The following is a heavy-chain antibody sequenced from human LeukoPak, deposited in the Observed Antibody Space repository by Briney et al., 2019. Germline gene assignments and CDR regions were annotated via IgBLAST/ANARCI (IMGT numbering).Heavy chain of an antibody. CDR1: GFTFSDYS. CDR2: IKQDGSEK. V-gene: IGHV3-7*01. Sequence: GGSLRLSCAASGFTFSDYSMTWIRQAPGKGLEWVANIKQDGSEKYYVDSVKGRFTISRDNAKNSLYLQMNSLRAEDTAVYYCARDDGRQQLSDYWGQGTLVTVSS. CDR3: ARDDGRQQLSDY. J-gene: IGHJ4*02. D-gene: IGHD6-13*01.